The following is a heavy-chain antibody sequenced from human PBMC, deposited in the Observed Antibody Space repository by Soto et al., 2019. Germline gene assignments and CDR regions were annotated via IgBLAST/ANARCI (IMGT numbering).Heavy chain of an antibody. CDR3: TTDPVTMIVVVPSSG. D-gene: IGHD3-22*01. Sequence: PGGSLRLSCVASGFTLSNAWMSWVRQAPGKGLEWVGRIKSKTDGGTTDYAAPVKGRFTISRDDSKNTLYLQMNSLKTEDTAVYYCTTDPVTMIVVVPSSGWGQGTLVTVSS. CDR2: IKSKTDGGTT. CDR1: GFTLSNAW. J-gene: IGHJ4*02. V-gene: IGHV3-15*01.